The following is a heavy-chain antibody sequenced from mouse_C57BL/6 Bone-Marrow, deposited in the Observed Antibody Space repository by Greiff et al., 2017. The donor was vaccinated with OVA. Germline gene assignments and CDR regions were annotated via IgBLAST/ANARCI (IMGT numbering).Heavy chain of an antibody. Sequence: VKLMESGPGLVQPSQSLSITCTVSGFSLTSYGVHWVRQSPGKGLEWLGVIWSGGSTDYNAAFISRLSISKDNSKSQVFFKMNSLQADDTAIYYCASPVVDGYWYFDVWGTGTTVTVSS. D-gene: IGHD1-1*01. CDR2: IWSGGST. CDR1: GFSLTSYG. J-gene: IGHJ1*03. CDR3: ASPVVDGYWYFDV. V-gene: IGHV2-2*01.